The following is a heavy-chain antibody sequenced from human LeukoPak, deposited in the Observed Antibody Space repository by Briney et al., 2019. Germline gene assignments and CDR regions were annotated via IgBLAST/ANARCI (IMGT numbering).Heavy chain of an antibody. CDR1: GYTFTSYG. Sequence: ASVKVSCKASGYTFTSYGIRWVRQAPGQGLEWMGWISAYNGSTNYAQKLQGRVTMTTDTSTSTAYMELRSLRSDDTAVYYCARDRRFLEWLLAGMDVWGQGTTVTVSS. J-gene: IGHJ6*02. CDR3: ARDRRFLEWLLAGMDV. V-gene: IGHV1-18*01. D-gene: IGHD3-3*01. CDR2: ISAYNGST.